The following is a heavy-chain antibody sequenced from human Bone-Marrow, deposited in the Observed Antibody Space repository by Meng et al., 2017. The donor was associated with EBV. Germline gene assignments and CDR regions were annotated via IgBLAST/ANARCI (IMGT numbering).Heavy chain of an antibody. Sequence: QGQLQESGPGLGKPSATLSLTCVVSGVSVNSGTYHWSWIRQSPGKGLEWIGYIYDTGTTIYNPSLNSRVTILLETSKNQFSLRLHSVTTADTAVYYCAKSRSSTPGIVDDWGQGTLVTVSS. CDR3: AKSRSSTPGIVDD. CDR1: GVSVNSGTYH. D-gene: IGHD3-10*01. J-gene: IGHJ4*02. CDR2: IYDTGTT. V-gene: IGHV4-61*01.